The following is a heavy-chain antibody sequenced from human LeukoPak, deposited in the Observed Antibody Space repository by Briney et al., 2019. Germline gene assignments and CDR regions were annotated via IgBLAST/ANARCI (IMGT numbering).Heavy chain of an antibody. CDR2: IWYDGSNK. Sequence: GRSLRLSCAASGFTFSNYGMHWVRQAPGKGLEWVAVIWYDGSNKYYADSVKGRFTISRDNSKNTLYLQMNSLRAEDTAVHYCAGNYGPYYFDYWGQGTLVTVSS. D-gene: IGHD3-10*01. CDR1: GFTFSNYG. V-gene: IGHV3-33*01. CDR3: AGNYGPYYFDY. J-gene: IGHJ4*02.